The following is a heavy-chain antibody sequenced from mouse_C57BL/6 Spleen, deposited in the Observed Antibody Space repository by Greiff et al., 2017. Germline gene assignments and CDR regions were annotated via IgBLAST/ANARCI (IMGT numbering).Heavy chain of an antibody. Sequence: EVQLVESGGGLVQPGGSLKLSCAASGFTFSDYGMAWVRQAPRKGPEWVAFISNLAYSIYYADTVTGRFTISRENAKNTLYLEMSSLRSEDTAMYYCARYGSSYVTFDYWGQGTTLTVSS. CDR1: GFTFSDYG. D-gene: IGHD1-1*01. V-gene: IGHV5-15*01. CDR2: ISNLAYSI. J-gene: IGHJ2*01. CDR3: ARYGSSYVTFDY.